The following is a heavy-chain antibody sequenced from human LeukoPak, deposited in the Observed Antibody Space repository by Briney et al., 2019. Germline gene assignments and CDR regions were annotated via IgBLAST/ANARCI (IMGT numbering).Heavy chain of an antibody. CDR2: MNPNSGNT. CDR3: ARIAAAGNRRLNY. CDR1: GYTFTSCD. Sequence: GASVKVSCKASGYTFTSCDINWVRQATGQGLEWMGWMNPNSGNTGYAQKFQGRITMTRNTSISTAYMELSSLTSEDTAVYYCARIAAAGNRRLNYWGQGTLVTVSS. V-gene: IGHV1-8*01. J-gene: IGHJ4*02. D-gene: IGHD6-13*01.